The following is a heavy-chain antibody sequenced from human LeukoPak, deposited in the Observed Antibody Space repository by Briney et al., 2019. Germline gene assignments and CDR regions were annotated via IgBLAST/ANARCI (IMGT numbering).Heavy chain of an antibody. Sequence: ASVKVSCKASGYTFIGYYLHWVRQAPGQGLEWMGWINPTSGGTNHAQKFQDRVTMTRDTSINTAYMELSRLTSDDTAVYYCARLVGLSTTASYWGQGTLVIVSS. V-gene: IGHV1-2*02. D-gene: IGHD5/OR15-5a*01. CDR1: GYTFIGYY. CDR3: ARLVGLSTTASY. CDR2: INPTSGGT. J-gene: IGHJ4*02.